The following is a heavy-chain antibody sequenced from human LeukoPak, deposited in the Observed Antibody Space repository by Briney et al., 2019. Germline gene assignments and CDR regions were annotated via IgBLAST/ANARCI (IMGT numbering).Heavy chain of an antibody. V-gene: IGHV3-21*01. D-gene: IGHD6-19*01. Sequence: GGSLRLSCAASGFTFSSYAMRWVRQAPGKGLEWVSSVSSSSSYIYYADSVKGRFTISRDNAKNSLYLQMNSLRAEDTAVYYCASGSGWYPTYYFDYWGQGTLVTVSS. J-gene: IGHJ4*02. CDR3: ASGSGWYPTYYFDY. CDR2: VSSSSSYI. CDR1: GFTFSSYA.